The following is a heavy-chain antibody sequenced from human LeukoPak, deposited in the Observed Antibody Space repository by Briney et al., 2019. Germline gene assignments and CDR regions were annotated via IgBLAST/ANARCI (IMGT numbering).Heavy chain of an antibody. V-gene: IGHV4-34*01. CDR2: INHSGST. D-gene: IGHD5-24*01. CDR1: GGSFSGYF. J-gene: IGHJ6*03. CDR3: ARVASVEMATISYYMDV. Sequence: PSETLSLTCALYGGSFSGYFWSWVRQPPGKGLEWVGEINHSGSTNYNPSLKSRVTISVDTSKNQFSLKLSSVTAADTAVYYCARVASVEMATISYYMDVWGKGTTVTVSS.